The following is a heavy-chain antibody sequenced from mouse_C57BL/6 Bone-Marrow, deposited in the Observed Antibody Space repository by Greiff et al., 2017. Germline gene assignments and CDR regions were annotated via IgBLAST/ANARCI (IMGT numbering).Heavy chain of an antibody. CDR3: TTQVFDYYGSRAFAY. CDR1: GFTFSSYA. Sequence: EVQLVESGEGLVKPGGSLKLSCAASGFTFSSYAMSWVRQTPEQRLEWVAYISSGGDYISYADTLKGRYTLSRDNARTTLYLQMSSLKSEDTAMYYCTTQVFDYYGSRAFAYWGQGTLVTVAA. V-gene: IGHV5-9-1*02. D-gene: IGHD1-1*01. CDR2: ISSGGDYI. J-gene: IGHJ3*01.